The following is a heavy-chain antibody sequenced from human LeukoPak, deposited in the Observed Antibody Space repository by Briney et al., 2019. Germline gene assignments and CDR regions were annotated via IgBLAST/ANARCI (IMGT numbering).Heavy chain of an antibody. Sequence: GGSLRLSCAVSGFTISTNYMSWVRQAPGKGLEWVSVMYTGGSTYYADSVKGRFTISRDNSKNTLYLQISSLRAEDTALYYCARAPFYYDSSGYPYFDGWGQGTLVTVSS. CDR2: MYTGGST. V-gene: IGHV3-53*01. D-gene: IGHD3-22*01. CDR3: ARAPFYYDSSGYPYFDG. J-gene: IGHJ4*02. CDR1: GFTISTNY.